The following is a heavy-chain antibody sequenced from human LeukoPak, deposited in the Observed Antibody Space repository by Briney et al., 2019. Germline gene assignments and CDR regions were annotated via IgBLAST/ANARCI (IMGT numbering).Heavy chain of an antibody. Sequence: GGSLRLSCAASGFSFSSYPMSWVRQAPGKGLEWVSGISSSGGDTPYADSVKGRFTISRDNSKNTLYLQMNSLRVEDTAVYYCARKDSGLNPLVCWVRGGLVTVSS. V-gene: IGHV3-23*01. CDR3: ARKDSGLNPLVC. D-gene: IGHD1-14*01. CDR1: GFSFSSYP. CDR2: ISSSGGDT. J-gene: IGHJ4*02.